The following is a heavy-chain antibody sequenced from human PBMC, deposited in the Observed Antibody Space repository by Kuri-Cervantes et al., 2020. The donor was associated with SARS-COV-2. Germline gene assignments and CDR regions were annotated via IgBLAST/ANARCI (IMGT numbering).Heavy chain of an antibody. J-gene: IGHJ4*02. D-gene: IGHD2-2*01. CDR3: ARATSFTSIYYYFDS. Sequence: GSLRLSCTVSGGSISGYYWTWVRQPPGKGLEFIGYIYYNGNGYNPSLESRVTMSLDTSRNQFSLRLTSVTPADTAVYYCARATSFTSIYYYFDSWGQGNLVTVSS. V-gene: IGHV4-59*01. CDR2: IYYNGNG. CDR1: GGSISGYY.